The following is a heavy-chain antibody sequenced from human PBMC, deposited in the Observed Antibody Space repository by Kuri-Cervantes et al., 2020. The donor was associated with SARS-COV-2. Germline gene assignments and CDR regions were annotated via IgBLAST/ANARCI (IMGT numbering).Heavy chain of an antibody. CDR1: GFTFSRYA. CDR2: ISYDGSNK. V-gene: IGHV3-30-3*01. Sequence: GGLLRLSSEASGFTFSRYAMHWVRQAPGKGLEWVAVISYDGSNKYYADSVKGRFTISRDNAKNSLYLQLDNLRAEDTAVYYCAGDCSGGSCHFDYWGQGTLVTVSS. J-gene: IGHJ4*02. CDR3: AGDCSGGSCHFDY. D-gene: IGHD2-15*01.